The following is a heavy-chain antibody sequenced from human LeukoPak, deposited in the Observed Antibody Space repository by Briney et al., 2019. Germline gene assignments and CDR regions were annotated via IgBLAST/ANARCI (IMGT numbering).Heavy chain of an antibody. CDR3: ARVNYYDRSGFDFGF. V-gene: IGHV4-30-2*01. CDR2: IYQSGST. CDR1: GGSISSGGYS. D-gene: IGHD3-22*01. J-gene: IGHJ4*02. Sequence: SQTLSLTCAVSGGSISSGGYSWSWIRQPPGKGLEWIGYIYQSGSTYYNPSLKSRVTISVDRSKNQFSLKLSSVTAADTAVYYCARVNYYDRSGFDFGFWGQGTLVTVSS.